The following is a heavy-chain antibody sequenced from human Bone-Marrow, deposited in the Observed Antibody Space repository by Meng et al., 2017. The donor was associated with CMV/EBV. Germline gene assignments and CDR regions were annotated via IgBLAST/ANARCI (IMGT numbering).Heavy chain of an antibody. J-gene: IGHJ4*02. V-gene: IGHV3-74*01. Sequence: GESLKISCAASGFTFSSYWMHWVRQAPGKGLVWVSRSNSDGSSTSYADSVKGRFTSSRDNAKNTLYLQMDSLRAEDSAVYYCARNFFGSWHLMADWGQGTLVTVSS. CDR2: SNSDGSST. CDR3: ARNFFGSWHLMAD. CDR1: GFTFSSYW. D-gene: IGHD6-13*01.